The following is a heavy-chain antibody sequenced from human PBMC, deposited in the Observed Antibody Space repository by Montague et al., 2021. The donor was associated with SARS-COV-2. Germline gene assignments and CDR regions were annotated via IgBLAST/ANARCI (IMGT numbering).Heavy chain of an antibody. J-gene: IGHJ4*02. Sequence: ETLSLTCTVSGGSISSSTYYWGRIRQPPGKGLEWIGSIYYSGSTYYNPSLKSRVTISVDTSKNQFSLKLSSVTAADTAVYYCARHGWGWLRLLRPFDYWGQGTLVTVSS. V-gene: IGHV4-39*01. CDR1: GGSISSSTYY. CDR3: ARHGWGWLRLLRPFDY. CDR2: IYYSGST. D-gene: IGHD5-12*01.